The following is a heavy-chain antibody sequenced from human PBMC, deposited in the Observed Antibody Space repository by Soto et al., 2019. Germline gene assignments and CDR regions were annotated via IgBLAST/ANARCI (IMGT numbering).Heavy chain of an antibody. V-gene: IGHV4-39*01. CDR1: GDSIGSSGFY. Sequence: PSETLSLTCAVSGDSIGSSGFYWGWIRQPPGKGLEWIGSIYYSGSTYYNPSLKSRVTISVDTSKSQFSLKMRSVTAADTAVYYCARRQQWLAGYFDYWGQGTLVTVSS. D-gene: IGHD6-19*01. CDR2: IYYSGST. J-gene: IGHJ4*02. CDR3: ARRQQWLAGYFDY.